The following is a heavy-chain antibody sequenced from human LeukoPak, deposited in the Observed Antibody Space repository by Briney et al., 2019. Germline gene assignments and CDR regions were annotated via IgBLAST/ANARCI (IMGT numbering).Heavy chain of an antibody. CDR3: AHTAEIEYYYDSSGYPPQGAFDI. D-gene: IGHD3-22*01. CDR2: IYWDDDK. J-gene: IGHJ3*02. CDR1: GFSLSTSGVG. Sequence: SGPTLVNPTQTLTLTCTFSGFSLSTSGVGVGWIRQPPGKALEWLALIYWDDDKRYSPSLKSRLTITKDTSKNQVVLTMTNMDPVDTATYYCAHTAEIEYYYDSSGYPPQGAFDIWGQGTMVTVSS. V-gene: IGHV2-5*02.